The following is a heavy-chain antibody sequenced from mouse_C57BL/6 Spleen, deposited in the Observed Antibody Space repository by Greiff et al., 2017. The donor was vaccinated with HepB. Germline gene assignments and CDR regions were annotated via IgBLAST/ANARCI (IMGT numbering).Heavy chain of an antibody. J-gene: IGHJ1*03. V-gene: IGHV1-64*01. CDR3: ARGRDYGNYAGYFDV. CDR2: IHPNSGST. CDR1: GYTFTSYW. Sequence: QVHVKQPGAELVKPGASVKLSCKASGYTFTSYWMHWVKQRPGQGLEWIGMIHPNSGSTNYNEKFKSKATLTVDKSSSTAYMQLSSLTSEDSAVYYCARGRDYGNYAGYFDVWGTGTTVTVSS. D-gene: IGHD2-1*01.